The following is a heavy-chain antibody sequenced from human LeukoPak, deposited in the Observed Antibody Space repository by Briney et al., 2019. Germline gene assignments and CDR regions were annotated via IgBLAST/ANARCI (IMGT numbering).Heavy chain of an antibody. CDR3: ARHPYTAMAHFDY. CDR2: FSYSGST. Sequence: ASETLSLICTVSGGSISNYYWSWIRQPPGKGLEWIGYFSYSGSTNSNPSLKSRVTISVDTSKNQFSLRLNSVIAADTAVYYCARHPYTAMAHFDYWGQGTLVIVSS. V-gene: IGHV4-59*08. J-gene: IGHJ4*02. CDR1: GGSISNYY. D-gene: IGHD5-18*01.